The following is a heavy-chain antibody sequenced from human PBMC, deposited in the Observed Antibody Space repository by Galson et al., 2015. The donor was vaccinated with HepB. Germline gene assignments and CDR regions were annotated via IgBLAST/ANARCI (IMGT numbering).Heavy chain of an antibody. J-gene: IGHJ5*02. V-gene: IGHV6-1*01. D-gene: IGHD6-19*01. CDR3: ARGQWLNWLDP. CDR1: GDSVSSNNGA. Sequence: CAISGDSVSSNNGAWNWIRQSPTRGLEWLGRTYYKSKWYNDYAVSVRSRITISPDTSKNQLSLQLSSVTPEDTAVYYCARGQWLNWLDPWGRGTLVTVSS. CDR2: TYYKSKWYN.